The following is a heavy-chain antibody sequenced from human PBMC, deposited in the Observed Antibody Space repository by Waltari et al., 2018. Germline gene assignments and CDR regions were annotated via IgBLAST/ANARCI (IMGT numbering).Heavy chain of an antibody. J-gene: IGHJ4*02. CDR2: IYYIGST. CDR1: GGSISSGAYY. CDR3: ARGVLGDLSPYFDY. V-gene: IGHV4-31*03. D-gene: IGHD3-16*02. Sequence: QVQLQESGPGLVKPSQTLSLTCTVPGGSISSGAYYWSWIRHHPGKGLECIGYIYYIGSTYYNPSLESRITISLDTSKNQFSLKLSSVTAADTAVYYCARGVLGDLSPYFDYWGQGILVTVSS.